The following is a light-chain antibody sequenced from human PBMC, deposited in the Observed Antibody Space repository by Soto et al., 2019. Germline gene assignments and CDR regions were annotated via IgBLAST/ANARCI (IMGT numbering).Light chain of an antibody. CDR1: QSVRSN. J-gene: IGKJ3*01. CDR2: EAS. CDR3: QLYNNWPPFT. V-gene: IGKV3-15*01. Sequence: EIVMTQSPGTLSVSPGERATLSCRASQSVRSNLAWYQQKPGQAPRLLIYEASTRATGIPARFSGSGSGTEFTLTISSLQSEDFAVYHCQLYNNWPPFTFGPGTKVDIK.